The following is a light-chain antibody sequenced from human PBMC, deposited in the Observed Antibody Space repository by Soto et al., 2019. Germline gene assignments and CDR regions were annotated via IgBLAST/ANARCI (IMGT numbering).Light chain of an antibody. V-gene: IGKV3-11*01. CDR2: DSY. Sequence: EVVLTQSPDTLSLSPGERATLSCRTSHSVDIYLAWYQQKPGQAPRLLIYDSYNRVTGIPTRFSGSGSGTDFTLTISILEPEDSAVYYCQQRKYWPPLTFGGGTKVEIK. CDR1: HSVDIY. J-gene: IGKJ4*01. CDR3: QQRKYWPPLT.